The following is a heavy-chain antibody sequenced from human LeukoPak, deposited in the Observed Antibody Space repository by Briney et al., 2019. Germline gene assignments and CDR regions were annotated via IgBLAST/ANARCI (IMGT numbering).Heavy chain of an antibody. CDR1: GGTFSSYP. CDR2: ISAYNGNT. J-gene: IGHJ5*02. CDR3: ARDSGSLRMVWFDP. Sequence: ASVKVSCKASGGTFSSYPISWVRQAPGQGLEWMGWISAYNGNTNYAQKLQGRVTMTTDTSTSTAYMELRSLKSDDTAVYYCARDSGSLRMVWFDPWGQGTLVTVSS. D-gene: IGHD1-26*01. V-gene: IGHV1-18*01.